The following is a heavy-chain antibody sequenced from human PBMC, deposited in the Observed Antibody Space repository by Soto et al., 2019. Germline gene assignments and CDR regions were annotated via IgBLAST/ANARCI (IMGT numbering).Heavy chain of an antibody. Sequence: PAGSIRLSSAASGFTLNSSSMNWFRQAPGKGLEWVSSISSSSSYIYYADSVKGRFTISRDNAKNSLYLQMNSLRAEDTAMYYCARGISLIMAAPGYWGQGTLVTVSS. J-gene: IGHJ4*02. V-gene: IGHV3-21*04. CDR3: ARGISLIMAAPGY. CDR2: ISSSSSYI. CDR1: GFTLNSSS. D-gene: IGHD3-22*01.